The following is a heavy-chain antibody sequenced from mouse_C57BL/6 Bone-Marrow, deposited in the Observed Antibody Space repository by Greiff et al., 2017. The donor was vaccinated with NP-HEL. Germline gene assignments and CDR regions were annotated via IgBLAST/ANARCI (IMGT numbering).Heavy chain of an antibody. CDR2: SRNKANDYTT. V-gene: IGHV7-1*01. CDR3: ARDPYYYGSSPHSYWYFDV. CDR1: GFTFSDFY. Sequence: EVKLVESGGGLVQSGRSLRLSCATSGFTFSDFYMEWVRQAPGKGLEWIAASRNKANDYTTEYSASVKGRFIVSRDTSQSILYLQMNALRAEDTAIYYCARDPYYYGSSPHSYWYFDVWGTGTTVTVSS. D-gene: IGHD1-1*01. J-gene: IGHJ1*03.